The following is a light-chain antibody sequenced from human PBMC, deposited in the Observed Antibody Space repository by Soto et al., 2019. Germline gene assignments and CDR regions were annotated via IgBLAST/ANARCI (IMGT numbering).Light chain of an antibody. CDR2: DNY. CDR3: GTWDGSLSAVV. J-gene: IGLJ2*01. CDR1: NSNIGPNY. Sequence: QSVLTQPPSVSAAPGQKVTISCSGSNSNIGPNYVSWYQHLPGTPPKLLIYDNYQRPSGIPDRFSGSKSGTSATLGITGLQTGDEAHYYCGTWDGSLSAVVFGGGTKVTVL. V-gene: IGLV1-51*01.